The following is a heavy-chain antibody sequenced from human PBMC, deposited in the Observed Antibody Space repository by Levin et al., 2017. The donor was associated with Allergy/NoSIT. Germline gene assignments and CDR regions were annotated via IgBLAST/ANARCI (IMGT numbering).Heavy chain of an antibody. D-gene: IGHD2-2*01. CDR2: IWYDGSNK. V-gene: IGHV3-33*01. Sequence: GGSLRLSCAASGFTFSSYGMHWVRQAPGKGLEWVAVIWYDGSNKYYADSVKGRFTISRDNSKNTLYLQMNSLRAEDTAVYYCASTHSNYAALDYWGQGTLVTVSS. J-gene: IGHJ4*02. CDR1: GFTFSSYG. CDR3: ASTHSNYAALDY.